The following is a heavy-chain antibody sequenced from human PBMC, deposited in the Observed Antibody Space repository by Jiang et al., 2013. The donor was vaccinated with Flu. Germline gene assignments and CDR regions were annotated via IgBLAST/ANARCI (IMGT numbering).Heavy chain of an antibody. D-gene: IGHD5/OR15-5a*01. CDR1: GYSFTSYW. V-gene: IGHV5-51*01. J-gene: IGHJ6*03. CDR3: ARARQPIYPYYYYYYMDV. Sequence: LKISCKGSGYSFTSYWIGWVRRCPERLEWMGIIYPGDSDTRYSPSFQGQVTISADKSISTAYLQWSSLKASDTAMYYCARARQPIYPYYYYYYMDVWGKGTTVTVSS. CDR2: IYPGDSDT.